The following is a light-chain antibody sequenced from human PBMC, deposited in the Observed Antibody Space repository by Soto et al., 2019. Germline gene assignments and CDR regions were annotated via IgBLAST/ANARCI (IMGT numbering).Light chain of an antibody. CDR1: QSVSSSY. CDR2: GAS. V-gene: IGKV3-20*01. J-gene: IGKJ3*01. Sequence: EIVLTQSPGTLSLSPGERATLSCRASQSVSSSYLAWYQQKPGQAPRLLIYGASSRATGIPDRFSGSGSGTAFTLTMSRLEPEDFAVYYCQQYGSSLFTFGPGTKVDIK. CDR3: QQYGSSLFT.